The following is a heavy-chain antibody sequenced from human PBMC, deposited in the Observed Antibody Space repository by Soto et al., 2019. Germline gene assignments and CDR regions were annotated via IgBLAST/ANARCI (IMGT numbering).Heavy chain of an antibody. J-gene: IGHJ3*02. Sequence: GGSLRLSCAASGFNFNDGWTSWVRQAPGKGLEWVGRIKSKTDGETTDYAAPVKGRFTISRDDSKNTLYLQMDSLKTEDTAVYYCSDLMRGVGAFDIWSRGTLVTVSS. D-gene: IGHD3-10*01. CDR3: SDLMRGVGAFDI. V-gene: IGHV3-15*01. CDR1: GFNFNDGW. CDR2: IKSKTDGETT.